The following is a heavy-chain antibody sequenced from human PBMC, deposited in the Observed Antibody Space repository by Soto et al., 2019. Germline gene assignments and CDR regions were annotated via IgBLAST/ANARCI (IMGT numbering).Heavy chain of an antibody. D-gene: IGHD6-13*01. CDR3: ARRSSSWYFDY. CDR2: ISGSGGST. CDR1: GFTFSSYD. J-gene: IGHJ4*02. V-gene: IGHV3-23*01. Sequence: EVQLLESGGGLVQPGGSLRLSCAASGFTFSSYDMNWVRQAPGKGLEWVSVISGSGGSTYYADSVKGRFTISRDNSKNTLYLQMNSLRAEDTAVYYCARRSSSWYFDYWGQGTLVTVSS.